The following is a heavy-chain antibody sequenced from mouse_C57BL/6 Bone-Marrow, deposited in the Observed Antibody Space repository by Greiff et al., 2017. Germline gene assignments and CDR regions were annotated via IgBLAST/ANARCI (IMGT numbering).Heavy chain of an antibody. CDR3: ARDRAVDY. CDR2: ISDGGSYT. Sequence: EVQLQESGGGLVKPGGSLKLSCAASGFTFSSYAMSWVRQTPEKRLQWVATISDGGSYTYYPDNVQGRFTISRDNAKNNLYLQMSHLKSEDTAMYYCARDRAVDYWGQGTTLTVSS. D-gene: IGHD3-3*01. J-gene: IGHJ2*01. CDR1: GFTFSSYA. V-gene: IGHV5-4*01.